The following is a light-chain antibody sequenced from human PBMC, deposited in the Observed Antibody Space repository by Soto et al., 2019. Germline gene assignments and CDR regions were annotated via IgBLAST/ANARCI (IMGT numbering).Light chain of an antibody. CDR2: DAS. CDR1: QSVSSK. CDR3: QQFNNWPRT. J-gene: IGKJ1*01. V-gene: IGKV3-15*01. Sequence: EIAMTQSASTLSASPGQRPTLSSGASQSVSSKLAWYQQKPGQAPRLLIYDASTRATGIPARFSGSGYGTEFTLTISSLQSEDFAVYYCQQFNNWPRTFGQGTKVDIK.